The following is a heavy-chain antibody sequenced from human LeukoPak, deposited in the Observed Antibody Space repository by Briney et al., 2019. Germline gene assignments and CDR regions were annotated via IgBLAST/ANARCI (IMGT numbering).Heavy chain of an antibody. CDR3: ARDGYSGSSLFDS. Sequence: SETLSLTCTVSGGSITSHFWSWIRQPPGKGLEWIGYIYHSGITNYNPSLKSRVTISVDTSKNQFSLELSSVNAADTAVYYCARDGYSGSSLFDSWGQGTLVTVSS. CDR1: GGSITSHF. V-gene: IGHV4-59*11. D-gene: IGHD1-26*01. J-gene: IGHJ4*02. CDR2: IYHSGIT.